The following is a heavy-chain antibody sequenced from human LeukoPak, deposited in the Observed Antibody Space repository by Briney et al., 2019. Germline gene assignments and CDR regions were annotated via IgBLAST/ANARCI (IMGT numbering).Heavy chain of an antibody. CDR3: ARDSDTPMVRNYYYYMDV. V-gene: IGHV7-4-1*02. CDR2: INTNTGNP. Sequence: ASVKVSCKASGYTFTNYPMNWVRQAPGQGLEWMGWINTNTGNPTYAQGFTGRFVFSLDTSVSTAYLQISSLKAEDTAVYYCARDSDTPMVRNYYYYMDVWGKGTTVTVSS. CDR1: GYTFTNYP. D-gene: IGHD5-18*01. J-gene: IGHJ6*03.